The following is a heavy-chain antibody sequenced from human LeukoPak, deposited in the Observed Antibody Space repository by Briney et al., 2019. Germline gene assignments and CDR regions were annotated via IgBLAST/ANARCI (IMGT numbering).Heavy chain of an antibody. D-gene: IGHD5-24*01. Sequence: ASVKVSCKASGGTFSSYAISWVRQAPGQGLEWMGRINPNSGGTDYAQKFQGRVTMTRDTSISTAYMELSRLRSDDTAVYYCAREMTTIENDYWGQGTLVTVSS. J-gene: IGHJ4*02. CDR2: INPNSGGT. V-gene: IGHV1-2*02. CDR3: AREMTTIENDY. CDR1: GGTFSSYA.